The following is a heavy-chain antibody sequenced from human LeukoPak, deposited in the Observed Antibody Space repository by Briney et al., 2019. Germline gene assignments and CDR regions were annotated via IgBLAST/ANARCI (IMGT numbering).Heavy chain of an antibody. CDR3: ARACRKAMVRGVFVYYFDY. V-gene: IGHV1-8*01. J-gene: IGHJ4*02. Sequence: ASVKVSCKASGYTFTSYDINWVRQATGQGLEWMGWMNPNSGNTGYAQKFQGRVTMTRNTSISTAYMELSSLRSEDTAVYYCARACRKAMVRGVFVYYFDYWGQGTLVTVSS. CDR2: MNPNSGNT. CDR1: GYTFTSYD. D-gene: IGHD3-10*01.